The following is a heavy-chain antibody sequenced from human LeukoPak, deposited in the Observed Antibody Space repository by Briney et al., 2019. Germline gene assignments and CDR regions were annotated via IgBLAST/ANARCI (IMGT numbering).Heavy chain of an antibody. V-gene: IGHV4-34*01. J-gene: IGHJ5*02. CDR3: ARGGGAAAGTHWSDP. D-gene: IGHD6-13*01. Sequence: SETLSLTCAVYGGSFSGYYWSWIRQPPGKGLEWIGEINHSGSTNYNPSLKSRVTISVDTSKNQFSLKLSSVTAADTAVYYCARGGGAAAGTHWSDPWGQGTLVTVSS. CDR1: GGSFSGYY. CDR2: INHSGST.